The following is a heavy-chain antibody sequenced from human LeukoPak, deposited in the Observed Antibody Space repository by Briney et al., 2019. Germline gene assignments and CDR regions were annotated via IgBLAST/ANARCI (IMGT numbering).Heavy chain of an antibody. Sequence: ASVKVSCKVSGYTLTELSMHWVRQAPGKGLEWMGGFDPEDGETIYAQKFQGRVTMTEDTSTDTAYMELSSLRSEDTAVYYCATSYPYYDFWSGYYRRHDAFDIWGQGTMVTVSS. J-gene: IGHJ3*02. CDR2: FDPEDGET. V-gene: IGHV1-24*01. CDR1: GYTLTELS. D-gene: IGHD3-3*01. CDR3: ATSYPYYDFWSGYYRRHDAFDI.